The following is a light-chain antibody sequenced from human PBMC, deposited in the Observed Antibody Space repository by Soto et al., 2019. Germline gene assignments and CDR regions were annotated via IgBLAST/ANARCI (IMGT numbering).Light chain of an antibody. CDR2: EVT. V-gene: IGLV2-8*01. CDR1: SSDVGGYKY. J-gene: IGLJ1*01. Sequence: QSALTQPPSASGSPGQSVTISCTGTSSDVGGYKYVSWYQQQHPGKAPKLIIYEVTTRPSGVPDRCSGSKSGNTASLTGFGVQAEDEYYCQSMSYTLSSHVFGAGTKLTVL. CDR3: MSYTLSSHV.